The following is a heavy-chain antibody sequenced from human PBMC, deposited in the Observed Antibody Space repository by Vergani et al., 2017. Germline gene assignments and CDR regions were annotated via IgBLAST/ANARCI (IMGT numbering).Heavy chain of an antibody. J-gene: IGHJ4*02. CDR2: INPNSGGT. Sequence: QVQLVQSWAEVKKPGASVKVSCKASGYTFTGYYMHWVRQAPGQGLEWMGWINPNSGGTNYAQKFQGRVTMTRDTSISTAYMELSRLRSDDTAVYYCARPRTIFGVDHYFDYWGQGTLVTVSS. V-gene: IGHV1-2*02. CDR3: ARPRTIFGVDHYFDY. D-gene: IGHD3-3*01. CDR1: GYTFTGYY.